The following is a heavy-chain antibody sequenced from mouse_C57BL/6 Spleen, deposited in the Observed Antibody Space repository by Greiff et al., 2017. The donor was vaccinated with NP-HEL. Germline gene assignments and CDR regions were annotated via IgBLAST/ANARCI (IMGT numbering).Heavy chain of an antibody. J-gene: IGHJ4*01. CDR1: FFPFTDYF. CDR2: LDPEDGET. CDR3: ARRTVGYYAMDY. V-gene: IGHV14-2*01. D-gene: IGHD1-1*01. Sequence: LVHPVSSVPLSCTASFFPFTDYFLLFVNHSTFQCLVCIGRLDPEDGETKYAPKFQGKATITADTSSNTAYLQLSSLTSEDTAVYYCARRTVGYYAMDYWGQGTSVTVSS.